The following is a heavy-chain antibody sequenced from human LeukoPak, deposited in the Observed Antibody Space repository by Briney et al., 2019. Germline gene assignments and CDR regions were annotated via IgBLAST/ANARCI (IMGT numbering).Heavy chain of an antibody. Sequence: KAGGSLRLSCAASGFTFNSYTMSWVRQAPGKGLERVSSINTRSSNIYYADSMKGRFTVSRDNTKNSLYLQMNSLRAEDTAVYFCAKESGHCGADCLALNDYWGQGTLVTVSS. CDR2: INTRSSNI. CDR3: AKESGHCGADCLALNDY. J-gene: IGHJ4*02. V-gene: IGHV3-21*01. D-gene: IGHD2-21*02. CDR1: GFTFNSYT.